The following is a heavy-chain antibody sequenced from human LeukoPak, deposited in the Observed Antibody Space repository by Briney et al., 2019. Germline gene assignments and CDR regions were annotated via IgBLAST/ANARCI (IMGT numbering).Heavy chain of an antibody. Sequence: SGGSLRLSCAASGFTFSSYAMSWVRQAPGKGLEWVSAISGSGGSTYYADSVKGRFTISRDDSKNTLYLQMSSLRAEDTAVYYCAKDKGVVVVAATGHFQHWGQGTLVTVSS. D-gene: IGHD2-15*01. CDR1: GFTFSSYA. V-gene: IGHV3-23*01. CDR2: ISGSGGST. CDR3: AKDKGVVVVAATGHFQH. J-gene: IGHJ1*01.